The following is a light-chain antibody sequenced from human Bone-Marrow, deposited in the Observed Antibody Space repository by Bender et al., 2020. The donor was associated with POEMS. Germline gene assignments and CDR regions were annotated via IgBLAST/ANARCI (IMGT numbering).Light chain of an antibody. CDR2: DVS. CDR1: NTDIGLYDL. V-gene: IGLV2-14*01. Sequence: QSGLTQPASMSGSPGQSITISCTGANTDIGLYDLVSWYQQHPGKAPKLMIYDVSDRPSGVSSRFSGSKSGNTASLTISGLQTEDEADYYCSSYTRSATLVFGTGTKVTVL. CDR3: SSYTRSATLV. J-gene: IGLJ1*01.